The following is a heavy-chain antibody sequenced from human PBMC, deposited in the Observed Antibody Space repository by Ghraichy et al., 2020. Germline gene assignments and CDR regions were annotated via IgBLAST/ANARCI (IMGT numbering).Heavy chain of an antibody. V-gene: IGHV3-33*01. Sequence: GGSLRLSCAASGFTFSSYGMHWVRQAPGKGLEWVAVIWYDGSNKYYADSVKGRFTISRDNSKNTLYLQMNSLRAEDTAVYYCASSGGYQYFDYWGQGTLVTVSS. CDR3: ASSGGYQYFDY. CDR2: IWYDGSNK. CDR1: GFTFSSYG. J-gene: IGHJ4*02. D-gene: IGHD2-2*01.